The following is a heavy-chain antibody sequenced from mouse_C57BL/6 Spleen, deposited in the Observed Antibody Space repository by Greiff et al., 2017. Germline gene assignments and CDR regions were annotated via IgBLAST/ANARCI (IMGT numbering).Heavy chain of an antibody. Sequence: QVQLKESGAELVKPGASVKISCKASGYAFSSYWMNWVKQRPGKGLEWIGQIYPGDGDTNYNGKFKGKATLTADKSSSTAYMQLSSLTSEDSAVYFCARSSDYGSSYWYFDVWGTGTTVTVSS. D-gene: IGHD1-1*01. CDR1: GYAFSSYW. CDR3: ARSSDYGSSYWYFDV. V-gene: IGHV1-80*01. J-gene: IGHJ1*03. CDR2: IYPGDGDT.